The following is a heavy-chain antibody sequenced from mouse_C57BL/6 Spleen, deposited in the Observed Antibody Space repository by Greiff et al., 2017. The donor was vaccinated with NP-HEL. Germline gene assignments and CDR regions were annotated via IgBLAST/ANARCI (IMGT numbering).Heavy chain of an antibody. CDR1: GYTFTDYA. V-gene: IGHV1-67*01. CDR2: ISTYYGDA. Sequence: VQLQQSGPELVRPGVSVKISCKGSGYTFTDYAMHWVKQSHAKSLEWIGVISTYYGDASYNQKFKDTAPMTVDKSSRTDYMELARQTSEDSAVYYCARDDDGYYFDDWGQGTTLTVSS. CDR3: ARDDDGYYFDD. J-gene: IGHJ2*01. D-gene: IGHD2-3*01.